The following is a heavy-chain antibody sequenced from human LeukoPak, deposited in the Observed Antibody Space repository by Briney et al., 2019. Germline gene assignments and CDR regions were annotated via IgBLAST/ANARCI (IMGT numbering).Heavy chain of an antibody. D-gene: IGHD3-10*01. CDR1: GFTSDDYG. V-gene: IGHV3-20*04. Sequence: GGSLRLSCAASGFTSDDYGMSWVRQAPGKGLEWVSGINWNGGSTGYADSVKGRFTISRDNSKNTLYLQMNSLRAEDTAVYYCARARNGDPYDYWGQGTLVTVSS. J-gene: IGHJ4*02. CDR3: ARARNGDPYDY. CDR2: INWNGGST.